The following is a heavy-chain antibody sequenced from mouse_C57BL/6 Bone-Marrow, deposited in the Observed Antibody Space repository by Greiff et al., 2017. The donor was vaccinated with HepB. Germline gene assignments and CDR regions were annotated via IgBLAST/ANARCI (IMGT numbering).Heavy chain of an antibody. D-gene: IGHD1-1*01. CDR3: ARGYYGSSYLYYFDY. CDR2: FHPYNDDT. V-gene: IGHV1-47*01. CDR1: GYTFTTYP. J-gene: IGHJ2*01. Sequence: QVQLQQSGAELVKPGASVKMSCKASGYTFTTYPIEWMKQNHGKSLEWIGNFHPYNDDTKYNEKFKGKATLTVEKSYSTVYLELSRLTSDDSAVYSCARGYYGSSYLYYFDYWGQGTTLTVSS.